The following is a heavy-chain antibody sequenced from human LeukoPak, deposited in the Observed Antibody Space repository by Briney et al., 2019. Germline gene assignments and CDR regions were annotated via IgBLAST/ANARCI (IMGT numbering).Heavy chain of an antibody. D-gene: IGHD5-24*01. CDR2: IWYDGSNT. Sequence: TGGSLRLSCAAAGFTFSSYGMQWVRQAPGKGLEWVAVIWYDGSNTYYADSVKGRFTISRDNSKNTLYLQMNSLRAEDTAVYYCARDGGEMSTYWAQGTLVTVSS. CDR3: ARDGGEMSTY. J-gene: IGHJ4*02. V-gene: IGHV3-33*01. CDR1: GFTFSSYG.